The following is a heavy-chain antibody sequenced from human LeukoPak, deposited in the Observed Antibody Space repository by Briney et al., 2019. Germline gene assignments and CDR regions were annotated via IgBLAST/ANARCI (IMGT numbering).Heavy chain of an antibody. V-gene: IGHV1-8*01. D-gene: IGHD3-9*01. CDR3: ARSIGLRYFDWLPEYY. CDR2: MNPNSGNT. CDR1: GYTFISYD. J-gene: IGHJ4*02. Sequence: ASVKVSCKASGYTFISYDINWVRQATGQGLKWMGWMNPNSGNTGYAQKFQGRVTMTRNTSISTAYMELSSLGSEDTAVYYCARSIGLRYFDWLPEYYWGQGTLVTVSS.